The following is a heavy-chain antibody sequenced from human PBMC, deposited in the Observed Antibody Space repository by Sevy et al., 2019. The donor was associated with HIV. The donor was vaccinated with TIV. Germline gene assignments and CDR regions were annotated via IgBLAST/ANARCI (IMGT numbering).Heavy chain of an antibody. V-gene: IGHV3-30-3*01. CDR3: ARLFSCGGDCHYLDY. CDR1: GFTFSNYD. D-gene: IGHD2-21*02. CDR2: ISHDGNYK. Sequence: GGSLRLSCAASGFTFSNYDMHWVRQAPGKGLEWVAVISHDGNYKNYADSVKVRFTISRDDFKNTLYLQMSSLRPEDTAVYFCARLFSCGGDCHYLDYWGQGALVTVSS. J-gene: IGHJ4*02.